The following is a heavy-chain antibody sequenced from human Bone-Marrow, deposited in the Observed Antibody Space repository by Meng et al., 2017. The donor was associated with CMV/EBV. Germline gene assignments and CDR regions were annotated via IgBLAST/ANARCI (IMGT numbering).Heavy chain of an antibody. CDR1: GSPFPRSW. V-gene: IGHV3-7*01. D-gene: IGHD6-13*01. CDR3: VRSRATYSSRWYDYHCGMDV. CDR2: IKQDGSEK. Sequence: GPLQVPSGAAGSPFPRSWTSWVRRAPGQGLEWVANIKQDGSEKYYVDSVKGRFTISRDNAKNSLYLQMSSLRAGDTGVYYCVRSRATYSSRWYDYHCGMDVWGQGTTVTVSS. J-gene: IGHJ6*02.